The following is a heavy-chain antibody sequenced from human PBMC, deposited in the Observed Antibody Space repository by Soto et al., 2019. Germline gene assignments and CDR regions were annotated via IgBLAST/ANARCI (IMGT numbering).Heavy chain of an antibody. V-gene: IGHV3-23*01. CDR2: ITGSGGST. Sequence: PGGSLRLSCAASGFTSSSYAVSWVRQAPGKGLEWVSAITGSGGSTYYADSVKGRFTISRDSSKNTLYLQMNSLRAEDTALYYCAKRAPSTGAFDIWGQGTMVTVSS. J-gene: IGHJ3*02. CDR3: AKRAPSTGAFDI. CDR1: GFTSSSYA.